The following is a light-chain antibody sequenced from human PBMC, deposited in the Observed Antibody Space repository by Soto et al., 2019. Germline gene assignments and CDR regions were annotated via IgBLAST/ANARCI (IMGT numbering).Light chain of an antibody. CDR1: QSVLSSSNNKNY. J-gene: IGKJ1*01. CDR2: WAS. CDR3: QQYYSTPWT. V-gene: IGKV4-1*01. Sequence: DIVMTQSPDSLAVSLGERATINCKSSQSVLSSSNNKNYLVWYQQKPGQPPKVLIYWASTRESGVPDRISGSGSGTDFTLTISSLQAEDVAVYYCQQYYSTPWTFGQGTKVEIK.